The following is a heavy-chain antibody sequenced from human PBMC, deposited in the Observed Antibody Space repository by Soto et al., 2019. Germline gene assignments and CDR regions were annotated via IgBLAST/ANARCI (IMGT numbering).Heavy chain of an antibody. D-gene: IGHD2-2*02. V-gene: IGHV3-30-3*01. Sequence: GWSLRLSCSASEFTFSSYAMHWVLQTPVKWLGCLSVISYDGSNKYYADSVKGRFTISRDNSKNTLYLQMNSLRAEDTAVYYCARAYQPLLYGTLNPNEPYFDYWGQGTLVTVSS. CDR3: ARAYQPLLYGTLNPNEPYFDY. J-gene: IGHJ4*02. CDR2: ISYDGSNK. CDR1: EFTFSSYA.